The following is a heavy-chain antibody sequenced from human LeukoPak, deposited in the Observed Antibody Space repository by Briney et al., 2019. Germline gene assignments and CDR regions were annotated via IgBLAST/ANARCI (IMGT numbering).Heavy chain of an antibody. CDR2: INPNNGDT. V-gene: IGHV1-2*02. J-gene: IGHJ4*02. CDR3: ARRTRGNDLDY. CDR1: GGTFSSYA. Sequence: ASVKVSCKASGGTFSSYAISWVRQAPGQGLEWMGRINPNNGDTKYEQKFQGRVTMTRDTSISTAYKELSSLRSDDTAVYYCARRTRGNDLDYWGQGTLVTVSS. D-gene: IGHD5-12*01.